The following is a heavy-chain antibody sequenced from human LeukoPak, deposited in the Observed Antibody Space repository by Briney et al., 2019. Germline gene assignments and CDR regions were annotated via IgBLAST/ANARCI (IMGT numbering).Heavy chain of an antibody. Sequence: PGGSLRLSCAASGFTFSSYSMNWVRQAPGKGLEWVSYIGSSSSTIYYADSVKGRFTISRDNAKNSLYLQMNSLRAEDTAVYYCARVGATEDYFDYWGQGTLVTVSS. CDR2: IGSSSSTI. CDR3: ARVGATEDYFDY. V-gene: IGHV3-48*01. J-gene: IGHJ4*02. CDR1: GFTFSSYS. D-gene: IGHD1-26*01.